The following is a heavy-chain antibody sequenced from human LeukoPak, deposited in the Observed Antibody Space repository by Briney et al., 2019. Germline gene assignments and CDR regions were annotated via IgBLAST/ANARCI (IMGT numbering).Heavy chain of an antibody. CDR2: IYYSGST. D-gene: IGHD2-2*01. J-gene: IGHJ4*02. CDR3: ARLEVRDVVPAAKQTYDY. V-gene: IGHV4-39*01. Sequence: PSETLSLTCTVSGGSISSSSYYWGWIRQPPGKGLEWIGSIYYSGSTYYNPSLKSRVTISVDTSKNQFSLKLSSVTAADTAVYYCARLEVRDVVPAAKQTYDYWGQGTLVTVSS. CDR1: GGSISSSSYY.